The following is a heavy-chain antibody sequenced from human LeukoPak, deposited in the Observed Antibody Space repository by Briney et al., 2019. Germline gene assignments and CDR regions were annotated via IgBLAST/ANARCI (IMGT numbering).Heavy chain of an antibody. Sequence: GGSLRLSCAASGFTFSSYWMHWVRQAPGKGLVWVSRINSDGSSTNYADSVKGRFTISRDNAKNTLYLQMNSLRAEDTAVYYCAREGYCSSFSCHFDYWGQGTLVTVSS. D-gene: IGHD2-2*01. CDR3: AREGYCSSFSCHFDY. J-gene: IGHJ4*02. CDR1: GFTFSSYW. V-gene: IGHV3-74*01. CDR2: INSDGSST.